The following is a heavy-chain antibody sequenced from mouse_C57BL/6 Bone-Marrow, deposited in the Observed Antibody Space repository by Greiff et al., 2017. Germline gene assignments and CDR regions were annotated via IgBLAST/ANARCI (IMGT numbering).Heavy chain of an antibody. CDR1: GYTFTSYW. D-gene: IGHD2-1*01. CDR3: ARSGGNYVSYWYFDV. V-gene: IGHV1-64*01. J-gene: IGHJ1*03. CDR2: IHPNSGST. Sequence: QVQLQQPGAELVKPGASVKLSCKASGYTFTSYWMHWVKQRPGQGLEWIGMIHPNSGSTNYNEKFKSKATLTVDKSSSTAYMQLSSLTSEDSAVYYCARSGGNYVSYWYFDVWGTGTTVTVSS.